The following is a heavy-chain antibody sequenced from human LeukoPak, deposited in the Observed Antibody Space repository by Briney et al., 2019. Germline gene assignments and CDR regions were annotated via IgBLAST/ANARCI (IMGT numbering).Heavy chain of an antibody. CDR2: INPSGGST. CDR3: ERGRIVVPGHAFNT. J-gene: IGHJ3*02. V-gene: IGHV1-46*01. Sequence: ASVTVSFTASGYTFTIFYMHWVRQAPGQGLEWMGIINPSGGSTNYAQKFQGRVTMTRDMSTSTVYRELSSLRSEDTAVYSCERGRIVVPGHAFNTGAKGQWSPSLQ. D-gene: IGHD2-21*01. CDR1: GYTFTIFY.